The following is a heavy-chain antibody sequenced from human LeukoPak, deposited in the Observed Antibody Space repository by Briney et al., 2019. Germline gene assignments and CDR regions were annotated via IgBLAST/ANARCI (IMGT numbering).Heavy chain of an antibody. V-gene: IGHV4-59*01. D-gene: IGHD4-17*01. CDR1: GGSISSYY. Sequence: SETLSLTCTVSGGSISSYYWSWIRQPPGKGLKCIGYIYYSGSTNYNPSLKSRVTISVDTSKDQFSLKLSSVTAADTAVYYCARVGGMTTVTTSWFDPWGQGTLVTVSS. CDR3: ARVGGMTTVTTSWFDP. J-gene: IGHJ5*02. CDR2: IYYSGST.